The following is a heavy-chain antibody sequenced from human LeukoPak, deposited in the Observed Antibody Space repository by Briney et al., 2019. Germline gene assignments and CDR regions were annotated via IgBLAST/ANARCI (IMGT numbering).Heavy chain of an antibody. CDR1: GGSISSYY. D-gene: IGHD3-22*01. V-gene: IGHV4-4*07. CDR3: ARDLVVVGLWDYYYMDV. Sequence: SETLSLTCTVSGGSISSYYWSWIRQPAGKGLEWIGRIYTSGSTNYNPSLKSRVTMSVDTSKNQFSLKLSSVTAADTAVYYCARDLVVVGLWDYYYMDVWGKGTTVTISS. CDR2: IYTSGST. J-gene: IGHJ6*03.